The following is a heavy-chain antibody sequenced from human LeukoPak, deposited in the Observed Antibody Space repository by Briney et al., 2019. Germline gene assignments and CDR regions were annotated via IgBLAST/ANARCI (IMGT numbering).Heavy chain of an antibody. CDR1: GYTFTGYY. V-gene: IGHV1-2*02. D-gene: IGHD6-13*01. CDR3: ASGDSSSWYNYFDY. CDR2: INPNSGGT. J-gene: IGHJ4*02. Sequence: ASVKVSCKASGYTFTGYYMHWVRQASGQGLEWMGWINPNSGGTNYAQKFQGRVTMTRDTSISTAYMELSRLRSDDTAVYYCASGDSSSWYNYFDYWGQGTLVTVSS.